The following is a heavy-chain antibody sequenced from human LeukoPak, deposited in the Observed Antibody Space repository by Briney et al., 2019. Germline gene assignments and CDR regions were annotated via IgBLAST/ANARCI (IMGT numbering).Heavy chain of an antibody. J-gene: IGHJ4*02. V-gene: IGHV3-23*01. CDR1: GFTFSTYP. D-gene: IGHD3-10*02. CDR3: AKSTDYFLFGELLSFDY. Sequence: PGGSLRLSCAASGFTFSTYPMSWLRQAPGKGLEWVSTISGSGGNTYYADSVKGRFTISRDNSKNTLYPQMNSLRAEDTPVYYCAKSTDYFLFGELLSFDYWGQGTLVTVSS. CDR2: ISGSGGNT.